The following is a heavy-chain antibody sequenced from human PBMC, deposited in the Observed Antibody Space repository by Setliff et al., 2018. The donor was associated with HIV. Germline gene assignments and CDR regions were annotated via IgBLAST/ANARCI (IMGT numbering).Heavy chain of an antibody. CDR1: GFIFSNYG. CDR2: ITGGGDKI. Sequence: PGGSLRLSCAASGFIFSNYGMTWVRQSPGKGLQWLTAITGGGDKIDYINSVKGRFTISRDNSKNMLYLEMTSLRAEDTAVYHCARDDAVGGGYLDYWGQGTLVTVSS. D-gene: IGHD6-19*01. CDR3: ARDDAVGGGYLDY. J-gene: IGHJ4*02. V-gene: IGHV3-23*01.